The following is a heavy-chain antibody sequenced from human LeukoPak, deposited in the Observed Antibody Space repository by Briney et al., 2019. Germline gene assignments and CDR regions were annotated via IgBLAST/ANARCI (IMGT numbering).Heavy chain of an antibody. V-gene: IGHV3-66*01. CDR1: GPTVSTNY. CDR3: ASDTSGGFGEYYKT. Sequence: PGGSLRLSCAASGPTVSTNYMSWVRQAPGKGLEWVSVIYSGGYTYYADSVKGRFTISRDNSKNTLYLQMNSLRAEDTAVYYCASDTSGGFGEYYKTWGQGTLVTVSS. D-gene: IGHD3-10*01. CDR2: IYSGGYT. J-gene: IGHJ4*02.